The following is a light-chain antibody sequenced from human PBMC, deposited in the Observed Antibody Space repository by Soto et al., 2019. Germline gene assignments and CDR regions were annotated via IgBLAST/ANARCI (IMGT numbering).Light chain of an antibody. CDR3: QLRSNWYT. CDR1: QSVSNF. Sequence: EIVLTQSPATLSLSLGERATLSCRASQSVSNFLAWYQQKPGQVPRLLIYDASKRATGIPARFSGSGSGTDFTLTISSLEPEYSAVYYCQLRSNWYTFGQGTKLEI. CDR2: DAS. J-gene: IGKJ2*01. V-gene: IGKV3-11*01.